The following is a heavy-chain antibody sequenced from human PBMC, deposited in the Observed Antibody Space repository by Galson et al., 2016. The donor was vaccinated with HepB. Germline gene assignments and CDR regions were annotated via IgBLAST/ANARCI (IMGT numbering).Heavy chain of an antibody. D-gene: IGHD6-13*01. J-gene: IGHJ4*02. CDR3: VRFLYAGSGYKKVEVL. CDR1: GGTFNNYG. CDR2: FIPMLGTP. V-gene: IGHV1-69*13. Sequence: SVKVSCKASGGTFNNYGISWVRQAPGQGLEWMGGFIPMLGTPIYARNFRGRLSLSAGDSTDSADMDLAALTSGDTAVYYCVRFLYAGSGYKKVEVLWGQGTLVTVAS.